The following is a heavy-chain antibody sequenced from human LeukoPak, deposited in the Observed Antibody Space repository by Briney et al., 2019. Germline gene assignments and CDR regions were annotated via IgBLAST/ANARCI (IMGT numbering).Heavy chain of an antibody. CDR1: GFTFSSYS. Sequence: PGGSLRLSCAASGFTFSSYSMNWVRQAPGKGLEWVSSITSSGRYIYYADSVKGRFTISRDNSKNTLYLQMNSLRAEDTAVYYCAKPQYRGWGGAFDIWGQGTMVTVSS. CDR3: AKPQYRGWGGAFDI. D-gene: IGHD3-16*01. J-gene: IGHJ3*02. V-gene: IGHV3-21*04. CDR2: ITSSGRYI.